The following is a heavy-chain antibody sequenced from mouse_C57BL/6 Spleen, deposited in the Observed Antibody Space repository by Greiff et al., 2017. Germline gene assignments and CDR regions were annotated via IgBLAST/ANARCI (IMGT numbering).Heavy chain of an antibody. Sequence: VQLQQPGAELVMPGASVKLSCKASGYTFTSYWMHWVKQRPGQGLEWIGEIDPSDSYTNYNQKFKGKSTLTVYKSSSTAYMQLSSLTSEDSAVYYCARCSSSAFAYWGQGTLVTVSA. D-gene: IGHD1-1*01. CDR2: IDPSDSYT. J-gene: IGHJ3*01. CDR3: ARCSSSAFAY. V-gene: IGHV1-69*01. CDR1: GYTFTSYW.